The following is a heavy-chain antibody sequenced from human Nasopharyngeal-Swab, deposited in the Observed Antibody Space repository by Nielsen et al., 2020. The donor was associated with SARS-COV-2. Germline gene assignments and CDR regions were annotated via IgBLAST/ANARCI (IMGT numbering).Heavy chain of an antibody. V-gene: IGHV3-23*03. CDR1: GFTFSSYA. CDR2: IYSGGSST. J-gene: IGHJ4*02. D-gene: IGHD6-19*01. Sequence: GASLRLSCAASGFTFSSYAMSWVRQAPGKGLEWVSVIYSGGSSTYYADSVKGRFTISRDNSKNTLYLQMNSLRAEDTAVYYCAKGEWLPAYYFDYWGQGTLVTVSS. CDR3: AKGEWLPAYYFDY.